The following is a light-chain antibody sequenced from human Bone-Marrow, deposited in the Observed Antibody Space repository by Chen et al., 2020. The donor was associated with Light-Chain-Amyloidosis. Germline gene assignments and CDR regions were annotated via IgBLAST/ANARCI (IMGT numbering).Light chain of an antibody. CDR1: NIGSTS. CDR2: DGS. Sequence: SYVLTQPSSVSVAPGQTATISCGGNNIGSTSVHWYQQTPGQAPLLVVYDGSDRPSGIPARFAGSNSGNTATLTISRVEAGDAADYYCQVWDRSSDRPVFGGGTTLTVL. CDR3: QVWDRSSDRPV. J-gene: IGLJ3*02. V-gene: IGLV3-21*02.